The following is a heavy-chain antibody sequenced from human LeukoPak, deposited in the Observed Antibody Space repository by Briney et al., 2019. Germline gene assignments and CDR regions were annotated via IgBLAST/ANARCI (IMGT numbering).Heavy chain of an antibody. D-gene: IGHD3-10*01. CDR1: GFSFSDYW. CDR2: IKKDGSKK. J-gene: IGHJ3*02. V-gene: IGHV3-7*01. CDR3: ASGYYYGSGRPRASAFDI. Sequence: GGSLRLSCAASGFSFSDYWMAWVRQAPGKGLEWVANIKKDGSKKNYVDSVKGRFTISRDNAKNSLYLQMNSLRAEGTAVYYCASGYYYGSGRPRASAFDIWGQGTMVTVSS.